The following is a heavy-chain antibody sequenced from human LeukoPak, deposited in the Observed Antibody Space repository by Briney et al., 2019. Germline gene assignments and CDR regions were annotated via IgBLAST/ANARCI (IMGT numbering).Heavy chain of an antibody. CDR1: GYSFTSYW. Sequence: GESLKISCKGSGYSFTSYWIGWVRQMPGKGLEWMGIIYPGDSDTRYSPSFQGQVTISADKSISTAYLQWSSLKASDTAMYYCARRRAEYCSAGSCSYFDYWGQGTLVTVSS. CDR3: ARRRAEYCSAGSCSYFDY. CDR2: IYPGDSDT. D-gene: IGHD2-15*01. J-gene: IGHJ4*02. V-gene: IGHV5-51*01.